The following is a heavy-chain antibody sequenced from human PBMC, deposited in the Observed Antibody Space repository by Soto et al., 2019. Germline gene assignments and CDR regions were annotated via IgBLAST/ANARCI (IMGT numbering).Heavy chain of an antibody. CDR2: IYYSGST. V-gene: IGHV4-30-4*01. CDR1: GGSISSGDYY. J-gene: IGHJ3*02. CDR3: ARDYGDYREGHAFDI. Sequence: SETLSLTCTVSGGSISSGDYYWSWIRQPPGKGLEWIGYIYYSGSTYYNPSLKSRVTISVDTSKNQFSLKLSSVTATDTAVYYCARDYGDYREGHAFDIWGQGTMVTVSS. D-gene: IGHD4-17*01.